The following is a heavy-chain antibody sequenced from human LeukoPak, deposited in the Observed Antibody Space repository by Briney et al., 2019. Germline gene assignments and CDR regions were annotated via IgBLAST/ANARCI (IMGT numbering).Heavy chain of an antibody. Sequence: SQTLSLTCAISGDSISSNSAAWNWIRQSPSRGLEWLGRTYYRSKWYNDYAVSVKGRIAINPDTSKNQFSLQLNSVTPEDTAVYYCARAKGRSPLFDYWGQGTLVTVSS. CDR2: TYYRSKWYN. V-gene: IGHV6-1*01. J-gene: IGHJ4*02. D-gene: IGHD6-13*01. CDR1: GDSISSNSAA. CDR3: ARAKGRSPLFDY.